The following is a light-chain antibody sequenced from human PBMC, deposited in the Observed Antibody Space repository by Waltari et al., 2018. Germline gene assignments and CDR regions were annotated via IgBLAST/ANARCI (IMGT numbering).Light chain of an antibody. J-gene: IGKJ2*03. V-gene: IGKV4-1*01. CDR3: QHYYRTPYS. Sequence: IVMTQSPASLAVSLGERATINCKANQSVFFSSTNKNYVAWYQQRPGQPPRLLLSWASIRESGVPDRVVGRGSGTDFTLTINSLQAEDVALYYCQHYYRTPYSFGQGTKLEIK. CDR1: QSVFFSSTNKNY. CDR2: WAS.